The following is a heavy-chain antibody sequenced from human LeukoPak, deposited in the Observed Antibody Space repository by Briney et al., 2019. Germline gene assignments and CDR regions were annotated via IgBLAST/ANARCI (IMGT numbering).Heavy chain of an antibody. D-gene: IGHD1-26*01. Sequence: GGSLRLSCAASGFTFSSYSMNWVRQAPGKGLEWVSFISSSRSYIYYADSVKGRFTISRDNAKNSLYLQMNSLRAEDTAVYYCTRFRVGATRTIWWDPPKRGPENAFDIWGQGTMVTVSS. CDR1: GFTFSSYS. V-gene: IGHV3-21*01. CDR3: TRFRVGATRTIWWDPPKRGPENAFDI. J-gene: IGHJ3*02. CDR2: ISSSRSYI.